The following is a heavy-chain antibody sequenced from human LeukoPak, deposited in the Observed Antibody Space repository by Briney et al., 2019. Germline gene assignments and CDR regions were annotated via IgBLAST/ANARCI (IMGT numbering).Heavy chain of an antibody. J-gene: IGHJ3*02. Sequence: PSETLSLTCAVYGGSFSGYYWSWIHQPPGKGLEWIGEINHSGSTNYNPSLKSRVTISVDTSKNQFSLKLSSVTAADTAVYYCARGRRGWLPALPAYGRNDAFDIWGQGTMVTVSS. CDR1: GGSFSGYY. D-gene: IGHD3-22*01. CDR3: ARGRRGWLPALPAYGRNDAFDI. CDR2: INHSGST. V-gene: IGHV4-34*01.